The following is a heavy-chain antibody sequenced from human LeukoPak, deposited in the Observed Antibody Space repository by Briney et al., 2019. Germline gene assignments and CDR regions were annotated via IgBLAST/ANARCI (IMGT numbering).Heavy chain of an antibody. CDR1: GFTFSSYW. CDR3: AKGTNRVFDY. V-gene: IGHV3-23*01. J-gene: IGHJ4*02. Sequence: GGSLRLSCAASGFTFSSYWMSWVRQAPGKGLEWVSAISGSGGSTHYADSVKGRFTISRDNSKNTLYLQMNSLRAEDTAVYYCAKGTNRVFDYWGQGTLVTVSS. D-gene: IGHD1-14*01. CDR2: ISGSGGST.